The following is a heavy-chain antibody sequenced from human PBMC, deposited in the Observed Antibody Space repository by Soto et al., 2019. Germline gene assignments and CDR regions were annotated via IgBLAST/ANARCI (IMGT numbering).Heavy chain of an antibody. Sequence: QVQLVQSGAEVKKPGASVKVSCKASGYTFTSYAMHWVRQAPGQRLEWMGWINAGNGNTTYSQKFQGRVTITRDTSASTAYMGLSSLRSEDTSLYYCARCDILIDYWGQGTLVTVSS. CDR2: INAGNGNT. J-gene: IGHJ4*02. CDR1: GYTFTSYA. CDR3: ARCDILIDY. D-gene: IGHD3-9*01. V-gene: IGHV1-3*01.